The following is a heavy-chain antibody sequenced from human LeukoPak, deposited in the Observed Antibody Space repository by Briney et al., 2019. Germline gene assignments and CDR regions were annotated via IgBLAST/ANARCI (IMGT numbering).Heavy chain of an antibody. J-gene: IGHJ4*02. Sequence: PSETLSLTCTVSGGSISSYYWSWIRQPPGKGLEWIGEINHSGSTNYNPSLKSRVTISVDTSKNQFSLKLSSVTAADTAVYHCARGYGSGSFFHYWGQGTLVTVSS. CDR3: ARGYGSGSFFHY. CDR2: INHSGST. CDR1: GGSISSYY. V-gene: IGHV4-34*01. D-gene: IGHD3-10*01.